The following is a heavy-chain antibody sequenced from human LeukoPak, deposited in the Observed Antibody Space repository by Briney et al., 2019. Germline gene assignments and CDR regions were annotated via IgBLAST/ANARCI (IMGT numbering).Heavy chain of an antibody. V-gene: IGHV3-15*01. D-gene: IGHD7-27*01. Sequence: GGSLGLSCAASGFTFSNAWMSWVRQAPGKGPEWVGRIKSTIDGGTTDYAAPVKGRFTISRDDSKNTLYLQMNSLKTEDAAVYYCSTSRTGDYFHYWGQGTLVTVSS. CDR3: STSRTGDYFHY. CDR1: GFTFSNAW. CDR2: IKSTIDGGTT. J-gene: IGHJ4*02.